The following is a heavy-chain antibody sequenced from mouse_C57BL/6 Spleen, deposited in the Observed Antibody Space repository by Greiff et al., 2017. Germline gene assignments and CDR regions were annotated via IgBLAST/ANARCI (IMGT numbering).Heavy chain of an antibody. CDR3: APTGTFAY. V-gene: IGHV1-82*01. CDR1: GYAFSSSW. J-gene: IGHJ3*01. D-gene: IGHD4-1*02. Sequence: QVQLQQSGPELVKPGASVKISCKASGYAFSSSWMNWVKQRPGKGLEWIGRIYPGDGDTNYNGKFKGKATLTADKSSSTAYMQLSSLTSEDSAVYFCAPTGTFAYWGQGTLVTVSA. CDR2: IYPGDGDT.